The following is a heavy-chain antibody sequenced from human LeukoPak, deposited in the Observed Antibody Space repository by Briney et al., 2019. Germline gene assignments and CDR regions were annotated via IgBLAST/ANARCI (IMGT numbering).Heavy chain of an antibody. J-gene: IGHJ3*02. CDR3: ARGRDGYNFGAAFDI. CDR1: GFTVSSNY. V-gene: IGHV3-66*02. CDR2: IYDSGTT. Sequence: GGSLRLSCAASGFTVSSNYMSWVRQAPGKGLEWVSIIYDSGTTHYADSVKGRFTISRDNSKNTLYLQMNSLRAEDTAVYYCARGRDGYNFGAAFDIWGQGTMVTVSS. D-gene: IGHD5-24*01.